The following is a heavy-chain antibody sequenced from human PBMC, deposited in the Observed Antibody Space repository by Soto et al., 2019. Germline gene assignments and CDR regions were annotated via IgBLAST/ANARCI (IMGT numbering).Heavy chain of an antibody. CDR3: ARDVFQEDV. CDR1: GFTFSSYA. J-gene: IGHJ6*02. CDR2: ILSDGSNK. V-gene: IGHV3-30-3*01. Sequence: QVQLVESGGGVVQPGRSLRLSCAASGFTFSSYAMHWVRQAPGKGLEWVVVILSDGSNKWYVDSVKGRFTISRDNSKNTLYLQMNSLRAEDTAVYYCARDVFQEDVWGQGTTVTVSS.